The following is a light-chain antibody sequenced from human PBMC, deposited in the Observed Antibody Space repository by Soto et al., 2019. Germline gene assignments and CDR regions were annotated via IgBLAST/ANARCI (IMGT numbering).Light chain of an antibody. CDR1: SSDVGGYNY. V-gene: IGLV2-14*01. CDR3: SSYTSTTTVRFV. J-gene: IGLJ1*01. Sequence: QSVLTQPASVSGSPGQSITISCTGTSSDVGGYNYVSWYQQHPGKAPKLMIYEVSNRPSGVSNRFPGSKSGNTASLTISGLQAEDEALYYCSSYTSTTTVRFVFGTGTRSPS. CDR2: EVS.